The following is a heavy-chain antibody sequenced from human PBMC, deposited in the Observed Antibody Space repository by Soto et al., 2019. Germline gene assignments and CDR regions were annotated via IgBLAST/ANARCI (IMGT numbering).Heavy chain of an antibody. D-gene: IGHD5-18*01. CDR2: IYDRGST. CDR1: GGSIGSSSYY. CDR3: ALRPRGYSYGLGGY. J-gene: IGHJ4*02. Sequence: PSETLSLTCTVSGGSIGSSSYYWGWIRQPPGKGLEWIGSIYDRGSTYSNPSLKSRLTTSLDTSKNQFSLKLTSVTAADTAVYYCALRPRGYSYGLGGYWGQGTLVTVSS. V-gene: IGHV4-39*01.